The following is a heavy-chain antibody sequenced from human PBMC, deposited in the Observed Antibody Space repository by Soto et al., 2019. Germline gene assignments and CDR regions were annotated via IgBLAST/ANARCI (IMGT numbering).Heavy chain of an antibody. CDR3: ARTGNTAMALWLPDY. V-gene: IGHV4-28*01. CDR2: IYYSGST. D-gene: IGHD5-18*01. Sequence: AQTVSLTCAVSGYSISSSNWWGWIRHPPGKGLEWIGYIYYSGSTYYNPSLKSRVTMSVDTSKNQFSLKLSSVTAVDTAVYYCARTGNTAMALWLPDYWGQGTLVTVSS. J-gene: IGHJ4*02. CDR1: GYSISSSNW.